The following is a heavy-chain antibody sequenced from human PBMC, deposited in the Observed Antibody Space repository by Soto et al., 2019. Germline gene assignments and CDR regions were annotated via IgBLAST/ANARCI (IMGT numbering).Heavy chain of an antibody. V-gene: IGHV1-46*01. CDR3: ERIFSYCSGGRCYDY. Sequence: VSVKVSCKASGYTFTSYYMHWVRQAPGQGLEWMGIINPSGGSTSYAQKFQGRVTMTRDTYTSTVYMELSSLRSEDTAVYYCERIFSYCSGGRCYDYRGQGNIVTVSS. J-gene: IGHJ4*02. D-gene: IGHD2-15*01. CDR2: INPSGGST. CDR1: GYTFTSYY.